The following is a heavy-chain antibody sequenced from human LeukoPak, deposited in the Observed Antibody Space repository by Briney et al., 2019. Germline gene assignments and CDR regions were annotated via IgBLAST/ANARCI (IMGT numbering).Heavy chain of an antibody. CDR2: IYTSGST. Sequence: SQTLSLTCTVSGGSISSGSYYWSWIRQPAGKGLEWIGRIYTSGSTNYNPSLKSRVTISVDMSKNQFSLKLSSVTAADTAVYYCAREGFGELSDYWGQGTLVTVSS. CDR3: AREGFGELSDY. CDR1: GGSISSGSYY. V-gene: IGHV4-61*02. D-gene: IGHD3-10*01. J-gene: IGHJ4*02.